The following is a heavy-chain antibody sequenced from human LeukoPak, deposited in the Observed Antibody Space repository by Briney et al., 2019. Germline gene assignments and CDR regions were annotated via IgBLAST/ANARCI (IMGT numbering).Heavy chain of an antibody. CDR2: IYTSGST. V-gene: IGHV4-4*07. D-gene: IGHD6-13*01. CDR1: GGSISSYY. J-gene: IGHJ4*02. Sequence: SETLSRTCTGSGGSISSYYWSWIRQPAGKGLEWIGRIYTSGSTNYNPFLKSRVTMSVDTSKNQFSLKLSSVTAADTAVYYCARERAGIAAAGSLYYFDYWGQGTLVTVSS. CDR3: ARERAGIAAAGSLYYFDY.